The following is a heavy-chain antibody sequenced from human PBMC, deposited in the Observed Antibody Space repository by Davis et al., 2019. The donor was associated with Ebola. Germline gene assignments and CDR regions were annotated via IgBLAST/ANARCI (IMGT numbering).Heavy chain of an antibody. CDR2: IYPGDSDT. J-gene: IGHJ6*04. D-gene: IGHD3-10*01. CDR1: GYSFTTYW. V-gene: IGHV5-51*01. CDR3: ARSSMVRASGGMDV. Sequence: PGGSLRLSCKGSGYSFTTYWIAWFRQIPGKGLDWLGIIYPGDSDTRYSPSFQGQVTISADKSTSTAYLQWSSLKASDTAMYYCARSSMVRASGGMDVWGKGTTVTVSS.